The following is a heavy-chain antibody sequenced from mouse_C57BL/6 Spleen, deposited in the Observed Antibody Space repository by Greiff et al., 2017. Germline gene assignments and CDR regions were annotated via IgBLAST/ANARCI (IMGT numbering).Heavy chain of an antibody. CDR2: IYPGDGDT. CDR1: GYAFSSSW. D-gene: IGHD4-1*01. V-gene: IGHV1-82*01. J-gene: IGHJ1*03. Sequence: QVQLQQSGPELVKPGASVKISCKASGYAFSSSWMNWVQQRPGKGLEWIGRIYPGDGDTNYNGKFKGKATLTADKSSSTAYMQLSSLTSEDSAVYFCARGILTGTSSWYFDVWGTGTTVTVSS. CDR3: ARGILTGTSSWYFDV.